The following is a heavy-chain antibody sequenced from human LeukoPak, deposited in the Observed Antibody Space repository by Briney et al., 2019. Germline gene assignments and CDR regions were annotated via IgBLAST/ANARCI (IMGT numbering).Heavy chain of an antibody. Sequence: GGSLRLSCAASGFTFSNYSMNWVRQAPGKGLEWVSYISTSSIYIYNADSVKGRFTISRDNANNSLYLQMNSLRAEDTALYYCARGSSFHNYWGQGTLVTVSS. CDR2: ISTSSIYI. D-gene: IGHD6-6*01. J-gene: IGHJ4*02. CDR1: GFTFSNYS. V-gene: IGHV3-21*05. CDR3: ARGSSFHNY.